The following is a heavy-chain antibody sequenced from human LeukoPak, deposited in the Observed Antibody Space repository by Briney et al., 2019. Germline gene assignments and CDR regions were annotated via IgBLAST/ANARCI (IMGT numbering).Heavy chain of an antibody. D-gene: IGHD5-24*01. CDR1: GGSITSSY. Sequence: PSETLSLTCTVSGGSITSSYWSWLRQPPGKGLQWIGYFYYSGATNYNPSFKSRVTISVDTSKTQLSLKMTSMTAADTAVYYCARSNARDGYNFGYWGQGTLVTVSS. CDR2: FYYSGAT. V-gene: IGHV4-59*08. J-gene: IGHJ4*02. CDR3: ARSNARDGYNFGY.